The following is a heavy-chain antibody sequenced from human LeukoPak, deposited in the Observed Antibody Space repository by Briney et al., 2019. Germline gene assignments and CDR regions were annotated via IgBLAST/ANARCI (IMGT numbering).Heavy chain of an antibody. CDR3: ARVRSRYIWGTPQWPFDM. Sequence: AGGSLRLSCAAAGLTFSTNSMNWVRQAPGKGLEWVSYISFSSSTIYYADSVKGRFTISRDNGKNLLYLQMNSLRPEDTALYYCARVRSRYIWGTPQWPFDMWGQGTMVTV. D-gene: IGHD3-16*01. CDR1: GLTFSTNS. V-gene: IGHV3-48*01. J-gene: IGHJ3*02. CDR2: ISFSSSTI.